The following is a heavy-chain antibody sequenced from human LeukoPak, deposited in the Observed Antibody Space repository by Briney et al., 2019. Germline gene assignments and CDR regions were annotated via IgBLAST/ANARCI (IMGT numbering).Heavy chain of an antibody. V-gene: IGHV4-39*07. CDR3: ARSTSDYDILTGSEFDY. D-gene: IGHD3-9*01. CDR1: GGSISSSSYY. J-gene: IGHJ4*02. Sequence: SETLSLTCTVSGGSISSSSYYWGWIRQPPGKGLEWIGEIYHSGSTNYNPSLKSRVTISVDKSKNQFSLKLSSVTAADTAVYYCARSTSDYDILTGSEFDYWGQGTLVTVSS. CDR2: IYHSGST.